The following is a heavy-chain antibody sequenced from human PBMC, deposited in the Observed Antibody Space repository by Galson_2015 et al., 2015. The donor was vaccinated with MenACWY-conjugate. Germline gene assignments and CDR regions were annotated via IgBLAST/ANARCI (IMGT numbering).Heavy chain of an antibody. V-gene: IGHV3-66*02. D-gene: IGHD4-23*01. CDR2: IYSGGST. CDR3: ARVGGGNSLDAFDI. J-gene: IGHJ3*02. Sequence: SLRLSCAASGFTVSSNYMSWVRQAPGKGLEWVSVIYSGGSTYYADSVKGRFTISRDSSKNTLYLQMNSLRAEDTAVYYCARVGGGNSLDAFDIWGQGTMVTVSS. CDR1: GFTVSSNY.